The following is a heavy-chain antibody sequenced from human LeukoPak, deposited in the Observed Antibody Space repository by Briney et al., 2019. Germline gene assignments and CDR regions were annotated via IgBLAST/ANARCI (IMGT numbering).Heavy chain of an antibody. D-gene: IGHD3-10*01. CDR3: ASLPSSRYYYGSGSYSTSDY. V-gene: IGHV4-34*01. CDR1: GGSFSSYY. Sequence: SETLSLTCAVYGGSFSSYYWSWIRQPPGKGLEWIGEINHSGSTNYNPSLKSRVTISVDTSKNQFSLKLSSVTAADTAVYYCASLPSSRYYYGSGSYSTSDYWGQGTLVTVSS. CDR2: INHSGST. J-gene: IGHJ4*02.